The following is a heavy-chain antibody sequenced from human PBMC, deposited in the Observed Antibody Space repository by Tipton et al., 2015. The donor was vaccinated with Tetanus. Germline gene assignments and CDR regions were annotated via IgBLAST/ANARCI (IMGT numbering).Heavy chain of an antibody. CDR3: ARDRHSYESSGYYLFDN. D-gene: IGHD3-22*01. CDR1: GFSLETFG. Sequence: GSLRLSCVASGFSLETFGINWVRQAPGKGLEWIAYFSSDGRSTFYADSVKGRYTISRDVAKNSLYLQMNSLSADDTAVYYCARDRHSYESSGYYLFDNWGQGTLVTVSA. V-gene: IGHV3-48*03. J-gene: IGHJ4*02. CDR2: FSSDGRST.